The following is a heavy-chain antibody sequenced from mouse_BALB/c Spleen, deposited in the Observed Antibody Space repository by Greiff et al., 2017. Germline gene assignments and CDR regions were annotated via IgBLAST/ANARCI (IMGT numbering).Heavy chain of an antibody. CDR3: ARSRLDAMDY. Sequence: DVQLQESGPGLVKPSQSLSLTCTVTGYSITSDYAWNWIRQFPGNKLEWMGYISYSGSTSYNPSLKSRISITRDTSKNQFFLQLNSVTTEDTATYYCARSRLDAMDYWGQGTSVTVSS. V-gene: IGHV3-2*02. CDR2: ISYSGST. J-gene: IGHJ4*01. CDR1: GYSITSDYA.